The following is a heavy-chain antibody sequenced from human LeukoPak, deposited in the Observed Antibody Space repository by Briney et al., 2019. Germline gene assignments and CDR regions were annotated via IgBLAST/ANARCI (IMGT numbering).Heavy chain of an antibody. CDR2: ISCSGGST. Sequence: PGVSLRLSCAASGFTFSSYSMSGVRQAPGKGLEGGTAISCSGGSTYYADSLKGRFTISRDNSKNTLYMQMKTVRAEDTAVYYCAKTLRIAASLHWGQGTLVTVPS. CDR3: AKTLRIAASLH. V-gene: IGHV3-23*01. CDR1: GFTFSSYS. J-gene: IGHJ1*01. D-gene: IGHD6-25*01.